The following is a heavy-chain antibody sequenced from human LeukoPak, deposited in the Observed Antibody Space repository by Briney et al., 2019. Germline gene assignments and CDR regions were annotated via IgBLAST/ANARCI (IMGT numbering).Heavy chain of an antibody. CDR1: GFTFSSYA. CDR3: AKDRDIVVVPAASFYY. D-gene: IGHD2-2*01. J-gene: IGHJ4*02. Sequence: QPGGSLRLSCAASGFTFSSYAMSWVRQAPGKGLEWVSAISGSGGSTYYADSVKGRFTISRDNSKNTLYLQMNSLRAEDTAVYYCAKDRDIVVVPAASFYYWGQGTLVTVSS. V-gene: IGHV3-23*01. CDR2: ISGSGGST.